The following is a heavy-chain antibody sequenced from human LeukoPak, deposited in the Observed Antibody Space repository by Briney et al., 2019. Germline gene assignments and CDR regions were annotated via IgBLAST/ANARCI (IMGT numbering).Heavy chain of an antibody. Sequence: GGSMRLSCTASGFTFGDYAMSWVRQAPGKGLEWVGFIRSKAYGGTTEYAASVKGRFTISRDDSKSIAYLQMNSLKTEDTAVYYCTSLRFLEWFRDYWGQGTLVTVSS. CDR2: IRSKAYGGTT. D-gene: IGHD3-3*01. V-gene: IGHV3-49*04. CDR1: GFTFGDYA. J-gene: IGHJ4*02. CDR3: TSLRFLEWFRDY.